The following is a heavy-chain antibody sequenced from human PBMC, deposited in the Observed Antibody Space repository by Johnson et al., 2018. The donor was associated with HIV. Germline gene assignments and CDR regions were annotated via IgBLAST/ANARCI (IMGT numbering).Heavy chain of an antibody. Sequence: VQLVESGGGLVQPGGSLRLSCAASGFTFSSYAMSWVRQAPGKGLEWVSAIRGSGGSTYYDDSVKGRCTISSDNSKNTMSLQMNSPRVEDTAVYYCARVRGGRENAFDIWGQGTMVTVSS. D-gene: IGHD1-26*01. CDR3: ARVRGGRENAFDI. CDR2: IRGSGGST. J-gene: IGHJ3*02. CDR1: GFTFSSYA. V-gene: IGHV3-23*04.